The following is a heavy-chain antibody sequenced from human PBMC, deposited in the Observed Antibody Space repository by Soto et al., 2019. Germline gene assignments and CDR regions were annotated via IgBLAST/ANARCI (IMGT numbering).Heavy chain of an antibody. CDR2: ISGSSQTI. D-gene: IGHD2-15*01. Sequence: QSGGSLRLSCAASGFIFNTYSMNSVRPAPGKGLGWVSYISGSSQTICYADSVRGRFTISRDNANNSTYLQMVSLRDEDTAVYYCARTLSWRRGPFDSWGQGTLVTVSS. CDR3: ARTLSWRRGPFDS. V-gene: IGHV3-48*02. J-gene: IGHJ4*02. CDR1: GFIFNTYS.